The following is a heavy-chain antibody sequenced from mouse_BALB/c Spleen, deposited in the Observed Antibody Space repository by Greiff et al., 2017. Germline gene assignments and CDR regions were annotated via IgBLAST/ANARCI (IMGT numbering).Heavy chain of an antibody. CDR1: GFNIKDTY. V-gene: IGHV14-3*02. J-gene: IGHJ1*01. CDR3: ARDYWYDDDWYFDV. Sequence: VQLQQSGAELVKPGASVKLSCTASGFNIKDTYMHWVKQRPEQGLEWIGRIDPANGNTKYDPKFQGKATITADTSSNTAYLQLSSLTSEDTAVYFCARDYWYDDDWYFDVWGAGTTVNVSS. CDR2: IDPANGNT. D-gene: IGHD2-14*01.